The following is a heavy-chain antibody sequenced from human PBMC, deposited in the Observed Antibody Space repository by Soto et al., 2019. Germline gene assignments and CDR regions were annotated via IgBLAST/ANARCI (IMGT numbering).Heavy chain of an antibody. Sequence: XSVKVCCRCSGYTFTSYGSSWVRQAPGQGLEWMGWISAYNGNTNYSQKLQGRVTMTADTSTSTAYMELRSLRSDDTAVYYCARDRYRYIDSSRWPSAYWGQGTLVTV. CDR3: ARDRYRYIDSSRWPSAY. D-gene: IGHD6-13*01. J-gene: IGHJ4*02. CDR2: ISAYNGNT. CDR1: GYTFTSYG. V-gene: IGHV1-18*01.